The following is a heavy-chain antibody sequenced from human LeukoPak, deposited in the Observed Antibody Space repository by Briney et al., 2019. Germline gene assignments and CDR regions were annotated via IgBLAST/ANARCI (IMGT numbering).Heavy chain of an antibody. V-gene: IGHV3-33*01. CDR2: IWYDRSND. CDR1: GFTFSGYG. J-gene: IGHJ4*02. CDR3: ARSIPRYDGSAYYPDY. D-gene: IGHD3-22*01. Sequence: GGSLRLSCAASGFTFSGYGMHWVRQAPGKGLEWVAVIWYDRSNDDYADSVKGRFTISRDNSKSTLYLQMNSLRAEDTAIYYCARSIPRYDGSAYYPDYWGQGTLVTVSS.